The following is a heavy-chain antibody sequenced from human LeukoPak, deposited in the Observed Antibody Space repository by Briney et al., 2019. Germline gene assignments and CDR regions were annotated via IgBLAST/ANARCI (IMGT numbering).Heavy chain of an antibody. CDR3: ARGYYYGLDL. CDR2: ISSSSSYI. V-gene: IGHV3-21*01. Sequence: GGSLRLSCTASGFTFNSYNMNWVRQAPGKGLEWVSSISSSSSYIYYADSVKGRFTISRDNAKNSLFLQMNSLRAEDTAVYYCARGYYYGLDLWGQGTLVTVSS. D-gene: IGHD3-10*01. CDR1: GFTFNSYN. J-gene: IGHJ5*02.